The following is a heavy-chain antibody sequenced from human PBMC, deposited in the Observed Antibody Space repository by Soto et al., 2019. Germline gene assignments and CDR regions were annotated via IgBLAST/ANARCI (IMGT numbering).Heavy chain of an antibody. D-gene: IGHD3-22*01. CDR2: IWYDGSNK. J-gene: IGHJ3*02. Sequence: PGGSLRLSCAASGFTFSSYGMHWVRQAPGKGLEWVAVIWYDGSNKYYADSVKGRFTISRDNSKNTLYLQMNSLRAEDTAVYYCAREDYYYYSSGYYRACAFDIWGQGTMVTVSS. CDR3: AREDYYYYSSGYYRACAFDI. V-gene: IGHV3-33*01. CDR1: GFTFSSYG.